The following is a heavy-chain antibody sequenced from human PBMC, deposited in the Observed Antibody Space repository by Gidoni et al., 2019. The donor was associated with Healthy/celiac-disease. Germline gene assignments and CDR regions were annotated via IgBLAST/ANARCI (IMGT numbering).Heavy chain of an antibody. Sequence: QVQLQESGPGLVKPSETPSLTCTVSGGSISSYYWSWIRQPPGKGLEWIGYIYYSGSTNYNPSLKSRVTISVDTSKNQFSLKLSSVTAADTAVYYCAAGRGYFDYWGQGTLVTVSS. CDR3: AAGRGYFDY. J-gene: IGHJ4*02. CDR2: IYYSGST. D-gene: IGHD3-10*01. V-gene: IGHV4-59*01. CDR1: GGSISSYY.